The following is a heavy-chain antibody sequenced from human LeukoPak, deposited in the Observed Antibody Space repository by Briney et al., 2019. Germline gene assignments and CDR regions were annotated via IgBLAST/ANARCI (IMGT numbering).Heavy chain of an antibody. D-gene: IGHD3-16*01. J-gene: IGHJ4*02. CDR3: ARSDYVWGSSPPLFDY. CDR2: ISYDGSNK. Sequence: PGGSLRLSCAASGFTFSSYSMNWVRQAPGKGLEWVAVISYDGSNKYYADSVKGRFTISRDNSKNTLYLQMNSLRAEDTAVYYCARSDYVWGSSPPLFDYWGQGTLVTVSS. V-gene: IGHV3-30*03. CDR1: GFTFSSYS.